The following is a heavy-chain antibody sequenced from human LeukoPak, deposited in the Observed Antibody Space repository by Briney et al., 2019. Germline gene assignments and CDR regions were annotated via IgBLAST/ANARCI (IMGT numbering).Heavy chain of an antibody. J-gene: IGHJ4*02. D-gene: IGHD3-22*01. CDR2: ISSSSSYT. Sequence: PGGSLRLSCAASGFTFSDYYMSWIRQAPGEGLEWVSYISSSSSYTNYADSVKGRFTIFRDNAKNSLYLQMNSLRAEDTAVYYCARMHYDSSGYYYVDYWGQGTLVTVSS. CDR3: ARMHYDSSGYYYVDY. V-gene: IGHV3-11*06. CDR1: GFTFSDYY.